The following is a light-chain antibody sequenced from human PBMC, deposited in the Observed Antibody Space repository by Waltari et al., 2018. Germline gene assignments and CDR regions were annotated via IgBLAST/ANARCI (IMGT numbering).Light chain of an antibody. CDR2: WTS. CDR3: QQYYDTPT. J-gene: IGKJ2*01. CDR1: QTVQSISNDRNY. V-gene: IGKV4-1*01. Sequence: DIVLTQSPDSLAVALGERATIHCRASQTVQSISNDRNYFSWFQRKPGKPPKLLFYWTSTRAPGVPDRLVASGSGTDFTLTINTLQAEDVAVYFCQQYYDTPTFGQGT.